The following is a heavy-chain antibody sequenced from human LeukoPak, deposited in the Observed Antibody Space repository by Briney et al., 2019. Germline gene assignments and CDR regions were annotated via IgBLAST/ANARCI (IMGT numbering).Heavy chain of an antibody. Sequence: PSETLSLTCAVYGGSFSGYYWSWIRQPPGKGLEWIGEINHSGSTNYNPSLKSRVTISVDTSKNQFSLKLSSVTAADTAVYYCARGLPITIFGVAQRVYYFDYWGQGTLVTVSS. V-gene: IGHV4-34*01. J-gene: IGHJ4*02. D-gene: IGHD3-3*01. CDR2: INHSGST. CDR3: ARGLPITIFGVAQRVYYFDY. CDR1: GGSFSGYY.